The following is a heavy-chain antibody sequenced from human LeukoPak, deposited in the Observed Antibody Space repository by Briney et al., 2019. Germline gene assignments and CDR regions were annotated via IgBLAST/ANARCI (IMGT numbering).Heavy chain of an antibody. CDR1: GYTFTGYY. V-gene: IGHV1-2*02. CDR3: AREASSSGSYYNAVDY. D-gene: IGHD3-10*01. CDR2: INPNSGGT. J-gene: IGHJ4*02. Sequence: VASVKVSCKASGYTFTGYYMHWVRQAPGQGLEWMGWINPNSGGTNYAQKFQGRVTMTWDTSISTAYMELSRLRSGDTAVYYCAREASSSGSYYNAVDYWGQGTLVTVSS.